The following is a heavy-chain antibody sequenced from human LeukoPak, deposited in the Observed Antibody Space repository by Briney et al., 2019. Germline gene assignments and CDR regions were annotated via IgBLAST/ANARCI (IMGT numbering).Heavy chain of an antibody. CDR2: ISGSGGST. CDR3: AKGSTYYDILTPNWFDP. D-gene: IGHD3-9*01. V-gene: IGHV3-23*01. Sequence: GGSLRLSCAASGFTFSSYAMSWVRQAPGKGLEWVSAISGSGGSTYYADSVKGRFTISRDNSKNTLYLQMNSLRAEDTAAYYCAKGSTYYDILTPNWFDPWGQGTLVTVSS. CDR1: GFTFSSYA. J-gene: IGHJ5*02.